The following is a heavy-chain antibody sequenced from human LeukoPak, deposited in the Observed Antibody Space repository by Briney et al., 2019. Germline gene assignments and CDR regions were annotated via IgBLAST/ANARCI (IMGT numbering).Heavy chain of an antibody. CDR1: GGSVSSYY. CDR2: IFYTGST. J-gene: IGHJ5*02. CDR3: ARGVQGWFAP. Sequence: PSETLSLTCTVSGGSVSSYYWSWIRQPPGKGLEWIGYIFYTGSTKSNPSLNSRVTISVDTSKNQFSLRLSSVTAADTAVYYCARGVQGWFAPWGQGTLVTVSS. D-gene: IGHD3-10*01. V-gene: IGHV4-59*02.